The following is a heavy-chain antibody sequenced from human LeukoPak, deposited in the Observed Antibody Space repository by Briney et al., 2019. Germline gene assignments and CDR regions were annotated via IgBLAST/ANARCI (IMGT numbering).Heavy chain of an antibody. CDR2: IYSGGST. CDR1: GFTVSSNY. D-gene: IGHD3-10*01. CDR3: ARETGTPYYYYHMDV. V-gene: IGHV3-66*01. Sequence: GGSLRLSCAASGFTVSSNYMSWVRQAPGKGLEWVSVIYSGGSTNYADSVKGRFTISRDNSKNTPYLQMNSLRAEDTAVYYCARETGTPYYYYHMDVWGKGTTVTISS. J-gene: IGHJ6*03.